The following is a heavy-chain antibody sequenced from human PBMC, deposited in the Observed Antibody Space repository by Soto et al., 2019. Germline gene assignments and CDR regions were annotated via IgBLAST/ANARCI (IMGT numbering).Heavy chain of an antibody. J-gene: IGHJ4*02. CDR3: ASVVVGATRQTGSDH. CDR2: VHSSGGT. V-gene: IGHV4-39*01. D-gene: IGHD2-15*01. Sequence: KPSETLSLTCTVSHGSITSGDYFWAWIRQPPGKGLEFIGSVHSSGGTYYSPSLKSRAYISIDKSRNQFSLKLTSVNAGDTAVYFCASVVVGATRQTGSDHWGQGTLVTVSS. CDR1: HGSITSGDYF.